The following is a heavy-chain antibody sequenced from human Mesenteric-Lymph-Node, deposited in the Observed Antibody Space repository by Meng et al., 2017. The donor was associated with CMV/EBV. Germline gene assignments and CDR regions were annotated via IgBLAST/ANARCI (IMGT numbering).Heavy chain of an antibody. D-gene: IGHD3-9*01. Sequence: GGSLRLSCAASGSTFSSFAMHWVRQAPGKGLEWVTTISYDGRNKYYADSVKGRFTISRDNSKSMLYLQMNSLRDEDTAVYFCAKDCADRDFGWLSPGAADIWGQGTMVTVSS. CDR3: AKDCADRDFGWLSPGAADI. J-gene: IGHJ3*02. V-gene: IGHV3-30*04. CDR2: ISYDGRNK. CDR1: GSTFSSFA.